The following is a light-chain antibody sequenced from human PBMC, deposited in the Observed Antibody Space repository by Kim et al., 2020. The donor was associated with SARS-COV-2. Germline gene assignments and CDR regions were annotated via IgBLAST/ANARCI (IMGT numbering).Light chain of an antibody. CDR3: QQYAGPPLT. V-gene: IGKV3-20*01. Sequence: PGERATLSCRASQSVTATYLAWYQQKPCQAPRLLTYGASSRATGIPDRLSGSGSGTDFTLTISRPQPEDFAVYYCQQYAGPPLTFGGGTKV. J-gene: IGKJ4*01. CDR2: GAS. CDR1: QSVTATY.